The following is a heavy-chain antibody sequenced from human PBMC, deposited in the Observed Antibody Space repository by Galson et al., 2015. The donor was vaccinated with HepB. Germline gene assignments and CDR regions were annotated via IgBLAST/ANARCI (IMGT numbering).Heavy chain of an antibody. J-gene: IGHJ4*02. CDR3: ASFTNSGFGY. CDR1: GGSITSYY. CDR2: IYYSGST. D-gene: IGHD6-19*01. Sequence: SETLSLTCTVSGGSITSYYWSWIRQPPGKGLEWIGYIYYSGSTNYNPSLKSRVTISVDTSKNQFSLRLSSVTAADTAVYYCASFTNSGFGYWGQGTLVTVSS. V-gene: IGHV4-59*01.